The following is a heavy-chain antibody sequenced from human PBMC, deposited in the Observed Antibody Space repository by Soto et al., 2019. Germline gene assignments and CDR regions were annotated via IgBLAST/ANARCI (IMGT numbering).Heavy chain of an antibody. J-gene: IGHJ4*02. CDR2: INHTGNT. D-gene: IGHD2-8*02. CDR1: GGSISSYY. Sequence: SETLSLTCTVSGGSISSYYWNWIRQPPGKGLEWIGYINHTGNTNYNPSLKSRVTISLDTSKNQFSLKLTSVTAADTAVYYCARDKITGLFDYWGQGTLVTVSS. CDR3: ARDKITGLFDY. V-gene: IGHV4-59*12.